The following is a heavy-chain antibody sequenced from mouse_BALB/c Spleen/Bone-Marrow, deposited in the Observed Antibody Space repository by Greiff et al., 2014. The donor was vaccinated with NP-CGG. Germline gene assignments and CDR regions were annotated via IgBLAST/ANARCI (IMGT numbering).Heavy chain of an antibody. CDR1: GFPFSRYD. J-gene: IGHJ3*01. CDR2: ISSGGPYT. CDR3: ARQDGYDGTWFAY. Sequence: EVKLMESGGGLVKPGGSLKLSCAASGFPFSRYDMPWVRQTPEKRLEWVATISSGGPYTYYPVSVKGRFTISRDNARNTLYLQMSGLRSEDTALYYCARQDGYDGTWFAYWGQGTLVTVSA. D-gene: IGHD2-2*01. V-gene: IGHV5-9*02.